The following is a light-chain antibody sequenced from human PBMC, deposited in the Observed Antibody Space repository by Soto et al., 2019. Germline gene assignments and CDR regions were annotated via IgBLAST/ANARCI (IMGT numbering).Light chain of an antibody. CDR1: QGISSY. V-gene: IGKV1-9*01. J-gene: IGKJ4*01. CDR3: QQLNSYPPF. Sequence: DIQLTQSPSFLSASVGDRVTITCRASQGISSYLAWYQQKPGKAPKLLIYAASTMQSGVPSRCSGSGSGTEFTLTISSLQHEDFATYYCQQLNSYPPFFGGGTKVEIK. CDR2: AAS.